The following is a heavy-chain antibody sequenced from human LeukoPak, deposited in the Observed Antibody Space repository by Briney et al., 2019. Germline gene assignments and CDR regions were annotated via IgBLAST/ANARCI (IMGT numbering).Heavy chain of an antibody. CDR2: IYHSGST. J-gene: IGHJ4*02. CDR3: ASTIIDYDDNDELDY. V-gene: IGHV4-38-2*02. Sequence: PSETLSLTCTVSGYSISSGYYWGWIRQPPGKGLEWIGSIYHSGSTYYNPSLKSRVTISVDTSKNQFSLKLSSVTAADTAVYYCASTIIDYDDNDELDYRGEGTLVTDSS. D-gene: IGHD4-17*01. CDR1: GYSISSGYY.